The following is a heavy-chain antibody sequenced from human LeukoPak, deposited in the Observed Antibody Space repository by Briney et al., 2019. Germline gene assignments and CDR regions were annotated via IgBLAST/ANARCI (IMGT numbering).Heavy chain of an antibody. CDR3: ARGQFRYSSSWYVTCFDY. CDR2: ISWNSGSI. D-gene: IGHD6-13*01. V-gene: IGHV3-9*01. CDR1: GFTFDDYA. Sequence: GGSLRLSCAASGFTFDDYAMHWVRQAPGKGLEWVSGISWNSGSIGYADSVKGRFTISRDNAKNSLYLQMNSLRAEDTAVYYCARGQFRYSSSWYVTCFDYWGQGTLVTVSS. J-gene: IGHJ4*02.